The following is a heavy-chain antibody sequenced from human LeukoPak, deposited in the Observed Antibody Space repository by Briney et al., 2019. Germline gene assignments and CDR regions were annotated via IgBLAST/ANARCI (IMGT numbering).Heavy chain of an antibody. J-gene: IGHJ4*02. D-gene: IGHD6-6*01. CDR1: GFTVSSNY. CDR2: IYSGGST. V-gene: IGHV3-66*02. CDR3: ARDLYSSSSLAPLRY. Sequence: GGSLRLSCAASGFTVSSNYMSWVRQAPGKGLEWVSVIYSGGSTYYADSVKGRFTISRDNSKNTLYLQMNSLRAEDTAVYYCARDLYSSSSLAPLRYWGQGTLVTVSS.